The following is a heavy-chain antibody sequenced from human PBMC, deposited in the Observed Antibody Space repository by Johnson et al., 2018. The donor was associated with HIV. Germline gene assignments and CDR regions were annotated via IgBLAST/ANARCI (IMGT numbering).Heavy chain of an antibody. J-gene: IGHJ3*02. CDR2: ISGSGNAI. V-gene: IGHV3-11*04. CDR3: ARWGYSSSPLDAFDI. CDR1: RLTLSDSY. Sequence: QVQLVESGGGLVQPGGSLRLSCVASRLTLSDSYMSWIRQAPGKGLEWVSYISGSGNAIYYADSVRGRFTISRDNAKNSLYLQMNSLRAEDTAVYYCARWGYSSSPLDAFDIWGQGTMVTVSS. D-gene: IGHD6-6*01.